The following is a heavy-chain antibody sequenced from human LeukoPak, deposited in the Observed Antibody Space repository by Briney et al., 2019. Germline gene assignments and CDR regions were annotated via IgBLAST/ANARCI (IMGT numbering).Heavy chain of an antibody. CDR2: IYYSGST. J-gene: IGHJ6*03. CDR1: GGSISSGDYY. D-gene: IGHD3-22*01. Sequence: SETLSLTCTVSGGSISSGDYYWSWIRQPPGKGLEWIGYIYYSGSTYYNPSLKSRVTISVDTSKNQFSLKLSSVTAADTAVYYCARVYDSSGYYYYYYYMDVWGKGTTVTVSS. V-gene: IGHV4-61*08. CDR3: ARVYDSSGYYYYYYYMDV.